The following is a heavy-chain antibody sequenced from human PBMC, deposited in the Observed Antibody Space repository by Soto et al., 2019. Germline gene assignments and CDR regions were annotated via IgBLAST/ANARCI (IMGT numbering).Heavy chain of an antibody. J-gene: IGHJ6*02. CDR1: GFAFSTYS. CDR3: AVLDFYYYAMDV. V-gene: IGHV3-48*02. CDR2: ISGNSRDI. Sequence: EVQLVESGGGLVQPGGSLRLSCVVSGFAFSTYSMNWVRQAPGKGLEWISYISGNSRDIYYADSVKGRFTISRDNAKNSLYLQMNSLRDEDTDVYYCAVLDFYYYAMDVWCQGTTVTVSS.